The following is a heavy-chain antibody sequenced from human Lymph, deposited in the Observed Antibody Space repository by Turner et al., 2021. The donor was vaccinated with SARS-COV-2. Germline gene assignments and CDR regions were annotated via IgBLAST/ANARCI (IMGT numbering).Heavy chain of an antibody. CDR2: ISGSGGST. Sequence: EVQLLESGGGLVQPGGSLKLSCAASGFTFSSYAMSWVRQAPGRVLEWVSAISGSGGSTYYADSVKGRFTISRDNSKNMLYLQMNSLRAEDTAVYYCAKEGDTAMVNFDYWGQGTLVTVSS. CDR1: GFTFSSYA. CDR3: AKEGDTAMVNFDY. D-gene: IGHD5-18*01. J-gene: IGHJ4*02. V-gene: IGHV3-23*01.